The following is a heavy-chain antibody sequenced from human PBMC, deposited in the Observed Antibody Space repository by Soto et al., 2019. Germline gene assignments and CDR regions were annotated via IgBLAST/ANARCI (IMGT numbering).Heavy chain of an antibody. CDR1: GFTFSSYA. CDR2: ISGSGSTI. CDR3: ARGLGYCSGGSCYTPWDYYYGMDV. D-gene: IGHD2-15*01. J-gene: IGHJ6*02. Sequence: GGSLRLSCAASGFTFSSYARSWVRQAPGKGLEWVSAISGSGSTIYYADSVKGRFTISRDNAKNSLYLQMNSLRAEDTAVYYCARGLGYCSGGSCYTPWDYYYGMDVWGQGTTVTVSS. V-gene: IGHV3-23*01.